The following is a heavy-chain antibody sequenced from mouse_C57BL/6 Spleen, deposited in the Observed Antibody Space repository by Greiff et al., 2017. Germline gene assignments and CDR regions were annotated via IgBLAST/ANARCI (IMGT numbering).Heavy chain of an antibody. CDR3: EKYPNLYYGSSFGY. J-gene: IGHJ2*01. CDR2: IDPNSGGT. D-gene: IGHD1-1*01. Sequence: QVQLQQSGAELVKPGASVKLSCKASGYTFTSYWMHWVKQRPGRGLEWIGRIDPNSGGTKYNEKFKRKATLTVDKPSSTAYMQLLSLTTEDSAVSYCEKYPNLYYGSSFGYWGQGTTLTVSS. V-gene: IGHV1-62-3*01. CDR1: GYTFTSYW.